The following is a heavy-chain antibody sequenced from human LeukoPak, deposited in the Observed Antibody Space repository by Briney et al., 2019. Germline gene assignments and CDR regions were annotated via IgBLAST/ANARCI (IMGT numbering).Heavy chain of an antibody. CDR3: ARYSRSDAFDI. D-gene: IGHD6-6*01. V-gene: IGHV3-64*04. CDR2: ISSNGGST. J-gene: IGHJ3*02. CDR1: GFTFSRYG. Sequence: GGSLRLSCSASGFTFSRYGMHWVRQAPGKGLEYVSAISSNGGSTYYADSVKGRFTISRDNAKNSLYLQMNSLGAEDTAVYYCARYSRSDAFDIWGQGTMVTVSS.